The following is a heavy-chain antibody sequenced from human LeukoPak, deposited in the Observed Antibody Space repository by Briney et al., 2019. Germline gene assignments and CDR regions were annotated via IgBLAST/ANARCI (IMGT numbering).Heavy chain of an antibody. CDR3: AKDRRRWELPYYFDY. J-gene: IGHJ4*02. Sequence: GSLRLSCAASGFTFSSYAMSWVRQAPGKGLEWVSAISGSGGSTYYADSVKGRFTISRDNSKNTLYLQMNSLRAGGTAVYYCAKDRRRWELPYYFDYWGQGTLVTVSS. V-gene: IGHV3-23*01. CDR1: GFTFSSYA. D-gene: IGHD1-26*01. CDR2: ISGSGGST.